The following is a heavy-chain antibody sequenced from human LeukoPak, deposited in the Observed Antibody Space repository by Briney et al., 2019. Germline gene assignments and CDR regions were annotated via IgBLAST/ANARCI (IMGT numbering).Heavy chain of an antibody. V-gene: IGHV3-23*01. Sequence: GGSLRLSCAASGFTFSTYVMSWVRQAPGKGLEWVSGISGSGDNTYYADSVKGRFTISRHNSKNTLYLQMNSLRAEDTAVYYCAKGSGYDTAFDYWGQGTLVSVSS. CDR1: GFTFSTYV. J-gene: IGHJ4*02. CDR2: ISGSGDNT. D-gene: IGHD5-12*01. CDR3: AKGSGYDTAFDY.